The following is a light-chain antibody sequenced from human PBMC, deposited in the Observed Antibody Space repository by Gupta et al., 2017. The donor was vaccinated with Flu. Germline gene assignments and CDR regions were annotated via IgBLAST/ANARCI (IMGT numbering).Light chain of an antibody. CDR1: SGSISTNY. V-gene: IGLV6-57*01. Sequence: NFMLTQPHSVSESPGKTVTISCTRSSGSISTNYVQWYQQRPGSSPTTVIYEDNQSPSGVPDRFSGSIDSSSNSASLTISGLKTEDEADYFCQSYDSFNRYVVFGGGTKLTVL. J-gene: IGLJ2*01. CDR2: EDN. CDR3: QSYDSFNRYVV.